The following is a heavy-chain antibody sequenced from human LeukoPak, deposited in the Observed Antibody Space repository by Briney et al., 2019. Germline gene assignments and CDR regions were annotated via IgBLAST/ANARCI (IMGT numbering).Heavy chain of an antibody. D-gene: IGHD3/OR15-3a*01. CDR2: TSSSSTTM. CDR3: ATADFLDY. Sequence: GGSLRLSCEASGFTFSTYSMNWVRQAPGKELEWVSYTSSSSTTMYNADSVKGRFTISRDNAKNSLYLQMNSLRAEDTAVYYCATADFLDYWGQGTLVTVSS. CDR1: GFTFSTYS. J-gene: IGHJ4*02. V-gene: IGHV3-48*01.